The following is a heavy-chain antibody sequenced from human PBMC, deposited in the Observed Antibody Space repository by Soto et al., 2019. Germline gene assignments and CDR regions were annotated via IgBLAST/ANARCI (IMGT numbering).Heavy chain of an antibody. V-gene: IGHV3-9*01. Sequence: EVQLVESGGGLVQPGRSLRLSCAASGFTFHDYAMHWVRQVPGKGLEWVSGINWNSGSIGYGDSVKGRFAISRDNAKNSLHLQMNSLSADDTGFYYCVKDESINWYSGHFRHWGQGTLVTVSS. CDR3: VKDESINWYSGHFRH. D-gene: IGHD6-13*01. J-gene: IGHJ1*01. CDR1: GFTFHDYA. CDR2: INWNSGSI.